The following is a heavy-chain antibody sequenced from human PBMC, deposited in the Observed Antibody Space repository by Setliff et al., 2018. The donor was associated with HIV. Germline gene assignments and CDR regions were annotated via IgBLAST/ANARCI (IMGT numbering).Heavy chain of an antibody. D-gene: IGHD6-19*01. CDR3: ARLGSGWSDSYYYAMDV. J-gene: IGHJ6*02. V-gene: IGHV1-18*01. Sequence: ASVKVSCKASGYTFTTYGISWVRQAPGHGLEWMGWISPYIGHTNYAQNFQGRVTMTIDTSTSTAYMELRSLTSDDTAAYFCARLGSGWSDSYYYAMDVWGQGTTVTVSS. CDR2: ISPYIGHT. CDR1: GYTFTTYG.